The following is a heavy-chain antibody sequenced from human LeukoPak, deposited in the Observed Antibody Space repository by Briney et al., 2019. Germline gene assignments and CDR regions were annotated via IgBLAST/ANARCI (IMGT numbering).Heavy chain of an antibody. J-gene: IGHJ5*02. V-gene: IGHV4-59*01. Sequence: SETLSLTCTVSGGSMSSYYWSWTRQSPGKGLEWIGYIQFSGNTNYNPSLKSRVTISEETSKNQFSLKLSSVTAADTAVYYCARGDGNWFDPWGQGALVTVSS. CDR1: GGSMSSYY. CDR2: IQFSGNT. CDR3: ARGDGNWFDP.